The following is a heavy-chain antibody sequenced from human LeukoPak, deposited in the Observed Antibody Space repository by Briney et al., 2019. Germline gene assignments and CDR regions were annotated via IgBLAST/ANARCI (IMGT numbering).Heavy chain of an antibody. Sequence: GGSLRLSCAASGFTFSTSWTSWVRQAPGKGLEWVANIKEDGSAQHYVDSVKGRFTISRDNAKNSLYLQMNSLSAEDTAVYYCAKDSTGYYSWGQGTLVTVSS. J-gene: IGHJ5*02. CDR3: AKDSTGYYS. V-gene: IGHV3-7*01. CDR2: IKEDGSAQ. D-gene: IGHD3-22*01. CDR1: GFTFSTSW.